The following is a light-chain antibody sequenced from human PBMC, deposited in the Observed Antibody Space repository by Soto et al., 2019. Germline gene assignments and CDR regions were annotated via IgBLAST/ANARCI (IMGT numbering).Light chain of an antibody. CDR2: TAS. J-gene: IGKJ1*01. V-gene: IGKV1-39*01. Sequence: EIQMTQSPSSLSASVGGRLPITCRARQSISSYLNWYQQKPGKAPKLLIYTASSLQSGVPSRFSGSGSGTDFTLTISSLQPEDFATYYCQQSYSNPTFGQGTKVDIK. CDR1: QSISSY. CDR3: QQSYSNPT.